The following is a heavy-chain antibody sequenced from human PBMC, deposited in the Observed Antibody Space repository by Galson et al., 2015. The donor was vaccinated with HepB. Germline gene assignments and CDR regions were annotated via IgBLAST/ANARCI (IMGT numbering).Heavy chain of an antibody. CDR3: ARGRGEWLLVYGMDV. CDR1: GFTFSSYA. V-gene: IGHV3-30-3*01. J-gene: IGHJ6*02. CDR2: ISYDGSNK. Sequence: SLRLSCAASGFTFSSYAMHWVRQAPGKGLEWVAVISYDGSNKYYADSVKGRFTISRDNSKNTLYLQMNSLRSEDTAVYYCARGRGEWLLVYGMDVWGQGTTVTVSS. D-gene: IGHD3-3*01.